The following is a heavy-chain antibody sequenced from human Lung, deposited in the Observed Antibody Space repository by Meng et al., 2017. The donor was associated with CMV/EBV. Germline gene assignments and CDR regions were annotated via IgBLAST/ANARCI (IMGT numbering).Heavy chain of an antibody. CDR3: AKDHSTSTNSPSH. V-gene: IGHV3-30*02. J-gene: IGHJ4*02. Sequence: GSSLKISCAASGFSFNSYGMHWVRQAPGKGLEWVAFIRYDGSNKYYADSVNARFTISRDNSKSTVSLQMNSLRSEDTAVYYCAKDHSTSTNSPSHWGQGTLVTVSS. CDR1: GFSFNSYG. CDR2: IRYDGSNK. D-gene: IGHD2-2*01.